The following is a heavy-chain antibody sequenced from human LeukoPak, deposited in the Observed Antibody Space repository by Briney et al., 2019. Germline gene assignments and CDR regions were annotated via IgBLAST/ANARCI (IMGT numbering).Heavy chain of an antibody. CDR3: ARRLYDYVWGTYRSYYFDY. D-gene: IGHD3-16*02. J-gene: IGHJ4*02. CDR1: GGSIRSYY. CDR2: IYYSGST. V-gene: IGHV4-59*12. Sequence: SETLSLTCTVSGGSIRSYYWSWIRQPPGKGLEWIGYIYYSGSTTYNPSLKSRVTISVDTSKNQFSLNLNSVTAADTAVYFCARRLYDYVWGTYRSYYFDYWGQGSLVNVAS.